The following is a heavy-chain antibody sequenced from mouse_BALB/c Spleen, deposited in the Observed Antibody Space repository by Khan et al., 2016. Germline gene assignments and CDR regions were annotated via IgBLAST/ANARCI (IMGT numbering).Heavy chain of an antibody. CDR1: GFNIKDTY. J-gene: IGHJ3*01. CDR3: AGSPDDYDVGFAK. D-gene: IGHD2-4*01. CDR2: IDPANGNT. V-gene: IGHV14-3*02. Sequence: VQLKQSGAELVKQGASVKLSCTATGFNIKDTYMHWVKQRPEQGLEWIGRIDPANGNTKYDPKFQGKATITADTSSNTAYLQLSSLTSEDTAVDSTAGSPDDYDVGFAKWGQGTMVTVSA.